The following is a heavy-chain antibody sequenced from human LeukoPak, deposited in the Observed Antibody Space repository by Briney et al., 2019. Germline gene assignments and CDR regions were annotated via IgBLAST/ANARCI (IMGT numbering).Heavy chain of an antibody. V-gene: IGHV4-59*01. J-gene: IGHJ4*02. D-gene: IGHD3-22*01. CDR1: GGSISSYY. CDR3: ARVLYYYDSSGYTYYFDY. Sequence: KSSETLSLTCTVSGGSISSYYWSWIRQPPGKGLEWIGYIYYSGRTNYNPSLKSRVTISVDTSKNQFSLKLSSVTAADTAVYYCARVLYYYDSSGYTYYFDYWGQGTLVTVSS. CDR2: IYYSGRT.